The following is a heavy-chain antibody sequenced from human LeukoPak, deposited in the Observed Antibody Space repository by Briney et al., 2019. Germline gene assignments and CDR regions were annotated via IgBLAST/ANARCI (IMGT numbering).Heavy chain of an antibody. CDR3: ARQAAAGTFFY. J-gene: IGHJ4*02. CDR2: IYYSGST. D-gene: IGHD6-13*01. V-gene: IGHV4-39*01. CDR1: GGSISSSSLF. Sequence: PSETLSPTCIVSGGSISSSSLFWGWIRQPPGKGLEWIGSIYYSGSTYSNPSLKSRVTISVDTSKNQFSLKLSSVTAADTAVYYCARQAAAGTFFYWGQGTLVTVPS.